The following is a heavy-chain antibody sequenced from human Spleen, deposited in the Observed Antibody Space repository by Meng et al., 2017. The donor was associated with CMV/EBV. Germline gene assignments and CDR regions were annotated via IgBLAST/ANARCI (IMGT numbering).Heavy chain of an antibody. CDR1: GHSFSSYW. V-gene: IGHV5-51*01. J-gene: IGHJ6*02. Sequence: GGSLRLSCKGSGHSFSSYWIGWVRQMPGKGLEWMGIIYPGDSDTRYSPSFQGQVTISADKSISTAYLQWSSLKASDTAMYYCARRGYSGYDYPRITADRYYGMDVWGQGTTVTVSS. CDR3: ARRGYSGYDYPRITADRYYGMDV. D-gene: IGHD5-12*01. CDR2: IYPGDSDT.